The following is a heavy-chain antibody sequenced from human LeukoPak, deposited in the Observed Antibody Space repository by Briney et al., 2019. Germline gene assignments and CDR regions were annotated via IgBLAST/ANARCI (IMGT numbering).Heavy chain of an antibody. Sequence: SETLSLTCAVYGGSFSGYYWSWIRQPPGKGLEWIGEISHSGSTNYNPSLKSRVTISVDTSKNQFSLKLSSVTAADTAVYYCARVKSYYYYYMDVWGKGTTVTVSS. CDR2: ISHSGST. CDR3: ARVKSYYYYYMDV. V-gene: IGHV4-34*01. CDR1: GGSFSGYY. J-gene: IGHJ6*03.